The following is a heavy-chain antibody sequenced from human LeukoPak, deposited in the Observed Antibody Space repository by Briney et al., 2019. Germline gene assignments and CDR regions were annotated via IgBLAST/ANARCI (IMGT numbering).Heavy chain of an antibody. CDR1: GGSISSSSYY. D-gene: IGHD2-15*01. CDR2: IYYSGST. V-gene: IGHV4-39*07. CDR3: ARSLDIPWFDP. J-gene: IGHJ5*02. Sequence: SETLSLTCTVSGGSISSSSYYWGWIRQPPGKGLEWIGSIYYSGSTYYNPSLKSRVTISVDTSKNQFSLKLSSVTAADTAVYYCARSLDIPWFDPWGQGTLVTVSS.